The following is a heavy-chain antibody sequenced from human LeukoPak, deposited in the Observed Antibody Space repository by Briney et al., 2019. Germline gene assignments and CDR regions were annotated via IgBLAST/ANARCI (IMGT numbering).Heavy chain of an antibody. J-gene: IGHJ4*02. CDR2: IYPRDGST. CDR1: GYTSTSNY. Sequence: ASVKVSCKASGYTSTSNYIHWVRQAPGRGLEWMGMIYPRDGSTSYAQKFQGRVTVTRDTSTSTVHMELSGLRSEDTAVYYCARDQEGFDYWGQGTLVTVSS. CDR3: ARDQEGFDY. V-gene: IGHV1-46*01.